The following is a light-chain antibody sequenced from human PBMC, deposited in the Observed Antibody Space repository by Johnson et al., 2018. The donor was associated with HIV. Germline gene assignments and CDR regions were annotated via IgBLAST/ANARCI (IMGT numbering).Light chain of an antibody. CDR2: DNN. V-gene: IGLV1-51*01. Sequence: QSVLTQPPSVSAAPGQKVTISCSGSSCYIGNNYVSWHQQLPGTAPKFLIYDNNKRPSGIPDRISGSKSGTSATLGITGLQTGDEADYYCETWDRRLSAGHVFGTGTKVTVL. J-gene: IGLJ1*01. CDR1: SCYIGNNY. CDR3: ETWDRRLSAGHV.